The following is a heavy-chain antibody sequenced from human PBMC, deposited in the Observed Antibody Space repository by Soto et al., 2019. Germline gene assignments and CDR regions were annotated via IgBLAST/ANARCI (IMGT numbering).Heavy chain of an antibody. J-gene: IGHJ4*02. CDR3: ATDLGVVAATAY. Sequence: ASVKVSCKGSGYTLTELSMHWVRQAPGKGLEWMGGFDPEDGETIYAQKFQGRVTMTEDTSTDTAYMELSSLRSEDTAVYYCATDLGVVAATAYWGQGTLVTVSS. V-gene: IGHV1-24*01. CDR2: FDPEDGET. CDR1: GYTLTELS. D-gene: IGHD2-15*01.